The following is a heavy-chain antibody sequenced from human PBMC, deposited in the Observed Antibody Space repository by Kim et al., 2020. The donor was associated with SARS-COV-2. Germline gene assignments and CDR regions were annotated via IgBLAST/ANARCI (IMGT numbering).Heavy chain of an antibody. V-gene: IGHV1-69*13. D-gene: IGHD1-26*01. Sequence: SVKVSCKASGGTFSSYAISWVRQAPGQGLEWMGGIIPIFGTANYAQKFQGRVTITADESTSTAYMELSSLRSEDTAVYYCARDRVVGAMGPSFDYWGQGTLVTVSS. CDR2: IIPIFGTA. J-gene: IGHJ4*02. CDR1: GGTFSSYA. CDR3: ARDRVVGAMGPSFDY.